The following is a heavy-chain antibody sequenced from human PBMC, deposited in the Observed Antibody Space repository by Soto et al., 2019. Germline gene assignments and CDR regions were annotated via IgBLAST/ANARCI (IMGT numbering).Heavy chain of an antibody. V-gene: IGHV4-31*03. CDR1: GGSISSGGYY. J-gene: IGHJ5*02. CDR2: IYYSGST. CDR3: ARVVTMIVVVANWFDP. Sequence: QVQLQESGPGLVKPSQTLSLTCTVSGGSISSGGYYWSWIRQHPGKGLEWIGYIYYSGSTYYNPSLKSRVTISXXTXKXXFSLKLSSVTAADTAVYYCARVVTMIVVVANWFDPWGQGTLVTVSS. D-gene: IGHD3-22*01.